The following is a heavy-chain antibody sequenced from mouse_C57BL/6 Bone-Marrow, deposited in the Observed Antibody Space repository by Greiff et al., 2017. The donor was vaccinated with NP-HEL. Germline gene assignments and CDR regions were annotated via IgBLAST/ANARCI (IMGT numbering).Heavy chain of an antibody. V-gene: IGHV1-4*01. CDR2: INPSSGYT. J-gene: IGHJ4*01. CDR1: GYTFTSYT. D-gene: IGHD2-4*01. CDR3: ARLSYYYFYYAMDY. Sequence: VQLQQSGAELARPGASVKMSCKASGYTFTSYTMHWVKQRPGQGLEWIGYINPSSGYTKYNQKFKDKATLTADKSSSTAYMQLSSLTSEDSAVYYCARLSYYYFYYAMDYWGQGTSVTVSS.